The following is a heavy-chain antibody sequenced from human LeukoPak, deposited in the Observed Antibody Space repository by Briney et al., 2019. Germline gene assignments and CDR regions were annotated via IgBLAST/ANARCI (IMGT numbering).Heavy chain of an antibody. CDR3: ARDYQLLLLWDCFDP. J-gene: IGHJ5*02. V-gene: IGHV1-18*01. D-gene: IGHD2-2*01. CDR1: GYSFNTYG. Sequence: ASVKVSCKASGYSFNTYGISWVRQAPGQGLEWMGWVSADNGETNYAQKFQGRVTMTTDTPTSTAYMELRSLRSDDTAVYYCARDYQLLLLWDCFDPWGQGTLVSVSS. CDR2: VSADNGET.